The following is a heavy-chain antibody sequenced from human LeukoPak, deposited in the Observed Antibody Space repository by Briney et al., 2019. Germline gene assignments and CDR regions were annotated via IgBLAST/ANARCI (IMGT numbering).Heavy chain of an antibody. J-gene: IGHJ6*04. Sequence: SVKVSCKASGGTFSSYAISWVRQAPGQGLEWMGGIIPIFGTANYAQKFQGRVTITADESTSTAYMELSSLRSEDTAVYYCALSQCSGYDFGVEDYYYYYYGMDVWGKGTTVTVSS. CDR2: IIPIFGTA. CDR3: ALSQCSGYDFGVEDYYYYYYGMDV. V-gene: IGHV1-69*01. D-gene: IGHD5-12*01. CDR1: GGTFSSYA.